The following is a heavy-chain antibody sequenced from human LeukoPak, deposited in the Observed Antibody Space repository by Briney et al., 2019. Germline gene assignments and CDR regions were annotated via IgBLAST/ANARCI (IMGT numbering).Heavy chain of an antibody. D-gene: IGHD3-22*01. CDR3: ARDNYDSSGYYFD. V-gene: IGHV3-48*03. J-gene: IGHJ4*02. CDR2: ISSSGSTT. CDR1: GFTFSSYE. Sequence: GGSLRLSCAASGFTFSSYEMNWVGQAPGKGLEGVSYISSSGSTTHYADSVKGRFTISRDNAKNSLYLQMNSLRAEDTAVYYCARDNYDSSGYYFDRGQGTLVTVSS.